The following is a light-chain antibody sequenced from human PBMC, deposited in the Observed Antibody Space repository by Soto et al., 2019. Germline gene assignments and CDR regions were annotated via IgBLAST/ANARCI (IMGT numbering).Light chain of an antibody. J-gene: IGKJ4*01. CDR2: DAT. CDR3: QHRINWPLT. CDR1: QSVSSY. Sequence: DIVLTQSPVTLSLSPGERATLSCRASQSVSSYLDWYQQKPGQAPRLLISDATNRATGISARFSGSGSGTDFTLTSDSLEPEYLAVYDCQHRINWPLTFGGGTKVEIK. V-gene: IGKV3-11*01.